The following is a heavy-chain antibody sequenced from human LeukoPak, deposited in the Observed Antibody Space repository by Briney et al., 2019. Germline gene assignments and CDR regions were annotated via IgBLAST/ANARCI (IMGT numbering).Heavy chain of an antibody. Sequence: GGSLRLSCVGPGFTFRSHAMSWVRQAPEKGLEFVSGIYENGGTTYYADSVKGRFSISRDNSKSTLYLQMDSLRGEDTAVYYCAKDFRIGYSAHFDYWGQGAPVTVSS. V-gene: IGHV3-23*01. CDR2: IYENGGTT. D-gene: IGHD2-21*01. CDR3: AKDFRIGYSAHFDY. CDR1: GFTFRSHA. J-gene: IGHJ4*02.